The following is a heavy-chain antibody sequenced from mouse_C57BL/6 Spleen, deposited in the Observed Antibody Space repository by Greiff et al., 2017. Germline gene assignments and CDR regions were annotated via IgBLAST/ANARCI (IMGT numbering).Heavy chain of an antibody. Sequence: QVQLQQSGPELVKPGASVKISCKASGYAFSSSWMNWVKQRPGKGLEWIGRIYPGDGDTNYNGKFKGKATLTANNSSSTAYMQLSSLTSEDSAVYFSAREGTTVVADYFDYWGQGTTLTVAS. CDR2: IYPGDGDT. V-gene: IGHV1-82*01. D-gene: IGHD1-1*01. CDR1: GYAFSSSW. CDR3: AREGTTVVADYFDY. J-gene: IGHJ2*01.